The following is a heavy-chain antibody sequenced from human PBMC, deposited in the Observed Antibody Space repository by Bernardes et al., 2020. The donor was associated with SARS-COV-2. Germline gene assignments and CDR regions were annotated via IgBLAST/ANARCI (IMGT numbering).Heavy chain of an antibody. CDR3: ARLNRGRTEWAMRPSTSWLDP. V-gene: IGHV5-51*01. CDR1: GYIFANYW. J-gene: IGHJ5*02. Sequence: GGSLKISCETSGYIFANYWIGWVRQMPGKGLEWMGIIYPGDSETKYSPSFQGQVTISADKSIATAYLQWSSLKASDTATYFCARLNRGRTEWAMRPSTSWLDPWGQGTLVTVSS. CDR2: IYPGDSET. D-gene: IGHD2-2*01.